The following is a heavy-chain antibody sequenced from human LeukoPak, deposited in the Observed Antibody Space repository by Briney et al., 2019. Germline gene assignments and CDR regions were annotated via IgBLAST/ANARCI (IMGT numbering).Heavy chain of an antibody. CDR2: IASTGET. Sequence: GGSLRLSCAASGYRFSTSDMHWVRQGSGRGLEWVSSIASTGETYYAPSVKSRFTISRENAKNSLYLQMNSLRGGDTAIYHCVRGGEIGLDYWGQGTLVTVSS. CDR3: VRGGEIGLDY. V-gene: IGHV3-13*01. J-gene: IGHJ4*02. CDR1: GYRFSTSD. D-gene: IGHD3-16*01.